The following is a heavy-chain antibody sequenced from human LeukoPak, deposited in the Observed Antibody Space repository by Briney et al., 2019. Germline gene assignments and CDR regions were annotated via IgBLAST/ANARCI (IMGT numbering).Heavy chain of an antibody. J-gene: IGHJ4*02. CDR3: ARDLGTIFGVVIRTFDY. V-gene: IGHV3-21*01. CDR1: GGSISSSS. D-gene: IGHD3-3*01. CDR2: ISSSSSYI. Sequence: PSETLSLTCTVSGGSISSSSYYWGWIRQPPGKGLEWVSSISSSSSYIYYADSVKGRFTISRDNAKNSLYLQMNSLRAEDTAVYYCARDLGTIFGVVIRTFDYWGQGTLVTVSS.